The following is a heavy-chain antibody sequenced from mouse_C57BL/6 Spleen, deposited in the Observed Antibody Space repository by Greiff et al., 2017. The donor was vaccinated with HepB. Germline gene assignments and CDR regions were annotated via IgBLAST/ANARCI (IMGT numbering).Heavy chain of an antibody. J-gene: IGHJ2*01. CDR3: ARRGQLRAYFDY. CDR2: IYPGSGST. D-gene: IGHD6-1*01. Sequence: QVQLQQPGAELVKPGASVKMSCKASGYTFTSYWITWVKQRPGQGLEWIGDIYPGSGSTNYNEKFKSKATLTVDTSSSTAYMQLSSLTSEDSAVYYCARRGQLRAYFDYWGQGTTLTVSS. V-gene: IGHV1-55*01. CDR1: GYTFTSYW.